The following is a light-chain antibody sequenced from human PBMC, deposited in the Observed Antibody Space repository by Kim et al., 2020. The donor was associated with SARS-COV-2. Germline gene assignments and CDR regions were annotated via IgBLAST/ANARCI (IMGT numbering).Light chain of an antibody. J-gene: IGKJ5*01. CDR1: RRCGGTS. V-gene: IGKV3-20*01. CDR2: GTS. Sequence: RATLCSWTVRRCGGTSLAWFQHKPGQSPRLLIRGTSSRATGIPDRFRGVGSGTAFTLTITSLEPEDFAVYYCQQSYSSPTTCGQGTRLGIK. CDR3: QQSYSSPTT.